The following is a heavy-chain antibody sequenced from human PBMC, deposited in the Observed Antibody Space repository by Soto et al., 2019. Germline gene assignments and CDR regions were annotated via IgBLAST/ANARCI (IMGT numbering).Heavy chain of an antibody. V-gene: IGHV1-69*12. D-gene: IGHD3-22*01. J-gene: IGHJ6*02. CDR3: ARGDATKIVVTTYYGLDV. CDR2: IIPIFGTP. CDR1: GGSFSNYG. Sequence: HVQVVQSGAEVKKLGSSVKVSCKASGGSFSNYGFSWVRQAPGQGLEWMGGIIPIFGTPHYAQKFRDRVTITADESTSTVYMEVNSLTSEDTAVYYCARGDATKIVVTTYYGLDVWGQGTTVTVSS.